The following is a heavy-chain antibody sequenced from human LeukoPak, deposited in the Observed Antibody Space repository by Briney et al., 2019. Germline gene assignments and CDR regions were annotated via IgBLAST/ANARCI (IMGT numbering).Heavy chain of an antibody. CDR3: ARERGYCSGGSCRPFDY. V-gene: IGHV1-69*13. J-gene: IGHJ4*02. Sequence: ASVKVSCKASGYTSTNYGISWVRQAPGQGLEWMGGIIPIFGTANYAQKFQGRVTITADESTSTAYMELSSLRSEDTAVYYCARERGYCSGGSCRPFDYWGQGTLVTVSS. CDR2: IIPIFGTA. D-gene: IGHD2-15*01. CDR1: GYTSTNYG.